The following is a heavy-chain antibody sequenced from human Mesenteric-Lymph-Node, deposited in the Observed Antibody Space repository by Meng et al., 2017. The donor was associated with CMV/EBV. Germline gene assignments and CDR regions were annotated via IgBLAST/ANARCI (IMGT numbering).Heavy chain of an antibody. J-gene: IGHJ4*02. CDR2: ISSSSSTI. V-gene: IGHV3-48*04. Sequence: GESLKISCAASGFTFSSYSMNWVRQAPGKGLEWVSYISSSSSTIYYADSVKGRFTISRDNAKNSLYLQMNSLRAEDTAVYYCARPFDSGYWGQGTLVTVSS. CDR3: ARPFDSGY. D-gene: IGHD1-26*01. CDR1: GFTFSSYS.